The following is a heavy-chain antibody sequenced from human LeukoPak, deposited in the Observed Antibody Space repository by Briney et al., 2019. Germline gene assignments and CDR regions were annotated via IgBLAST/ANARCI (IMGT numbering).Heavy chain of an antibody. V-gene: IGHV3-23*01. D-gene: IGHD3-10*01. Sequence: GGSLRLSCAASGFTFSSYAMSWVRQAPGKGLKWVSAISGSGGSTYYADSVKGRFTISRDNSKNTLYLQMNSLRAEDTAVYYCGPYYYGSGSYYQWGQGTLVTVSS. CDR2: ISGSGGST. J-gene: IGHJ4*02. CDR1: GFTFSSYA. CDR3: GPYYYGSGSYYQ.